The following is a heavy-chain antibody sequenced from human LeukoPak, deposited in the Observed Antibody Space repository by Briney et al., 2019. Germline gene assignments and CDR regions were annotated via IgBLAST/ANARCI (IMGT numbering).Heavy chain of an antibody. CDR2: INPSGGST. Sequence: EASVKVSCKASGYTFTSYYMHWVRQAPGQGLEWMGIINPSGGSTSYAQKFQGRVTMTRDTSITTAYMELSSLRSGDTAVYYCVRIYYGPDYWGQGTLVTVSS. V-gene: IGHV1-46*01. CDR1: GYTFTSYY. D-gene: IGHD4-17*01. CDR3: VRIYYGPDY. J-gene: IGHJ4*02.